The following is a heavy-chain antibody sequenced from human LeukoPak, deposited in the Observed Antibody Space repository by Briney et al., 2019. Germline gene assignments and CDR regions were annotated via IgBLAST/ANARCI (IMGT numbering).Heavy chain of an antibody. CDR2: FDPEDGET. D-gene: IGHD6-6*01. V-gene: IGHV1-24*01. J-gene: IGHJ4*02. CDR1: AYTLTELS. Sequence: GASVKVSCKVSAYTLTELSMQWVRQAPGKGLEWMGGFDPEDGETIYAQKFQGRVTMTEDTSTDTAYMELSSLRSEDTAVYYCATIGAYSSSSPFDYWGQGTLVTVSS. CDR3: ATIGAYSSSSPFDY.